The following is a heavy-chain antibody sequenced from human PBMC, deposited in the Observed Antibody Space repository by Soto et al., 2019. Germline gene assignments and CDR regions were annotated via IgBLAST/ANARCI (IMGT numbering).Heavy chain of an antibody. Sequence: PGESLKISSKGSGYSFTSYWIGWVRKMPGKGLEWMGIIYPGDSDTRYSPSFQGQVTISADKSISTAYLQWSSLKASDTAMYYCARRGGYSLYYYYPGMDVGAKGTTVPVSP. V-gene: IGHV5-51*01. D-gene: IGHD3-22*01. J-gene: IGHJ6*04. CDR2: IYPGDSDT. CDR1: GYSFTSYW. CDR3: ARRGGYSLYYYYPGMDV.